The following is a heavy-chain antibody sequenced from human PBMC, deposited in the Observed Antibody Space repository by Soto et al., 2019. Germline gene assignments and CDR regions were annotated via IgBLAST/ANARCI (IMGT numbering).Heavy chain of an antibody. CDR1: GYTFTSYA. J-gene: IGHJ6*02. CDR2: INAGNGNT. CDR3: ARVGRGSGYYHYYYYYGMDV. V-gene: IGHV1-3*01. Sequence: ASVKVSCKASGYTFTSYAMHWVRQAPGQRLEWMGWINAGNGNTKYSQKFQGRVTITRDTSISTAYMELSRLRSDDTAVYYCARVGRGSGYYHYYYYYGMDVWGQGTTVTVSS. D-gene: IGHD3-22*01.